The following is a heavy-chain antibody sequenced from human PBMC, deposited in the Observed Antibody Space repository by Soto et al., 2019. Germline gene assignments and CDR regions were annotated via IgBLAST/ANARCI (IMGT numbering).Heavy chain of an antibody. CDR3: ARHEVRENFDY. Sequence: SETLSLTCTVSGGSISSSSYYWGWIRQPPGKGLEWIGSIYYSGSTYYNPSLKSRVTISVDTSKNQFSLKLSSVTAADTAVYYCARHEVRENFDYWGQGTLVTVSS. V-gene: IGHV4-39*01. CDR1: GGSISSSSYY. J-gene: IGHJ4*02. D-gene: IGHD3-10*01. CDR2: IYYSGST.